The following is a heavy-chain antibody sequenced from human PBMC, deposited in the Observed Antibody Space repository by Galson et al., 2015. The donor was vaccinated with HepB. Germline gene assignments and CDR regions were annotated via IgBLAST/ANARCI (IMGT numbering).Heavy chain of an antibody. CDR2: ITSSSRNM. V-gene: IGHV3-21*01. D-gene: IGHD6-13*01. CDR3: AKDRGYSSSWYLGPYYYYGLDV. CDR1: GFTFSTYS. Sequence: SLRLSCAASGFTFSTYSMNWVRQAPGKGLEWVSCITSSSRNMYYADSVKGRFTISRANAKNSLYLQMKRLRVEDTAVYYCAKDRGYSSSWYLGPYYYYGLDVWGRGTTVTVSS. J-gene: IGHJ6*02.